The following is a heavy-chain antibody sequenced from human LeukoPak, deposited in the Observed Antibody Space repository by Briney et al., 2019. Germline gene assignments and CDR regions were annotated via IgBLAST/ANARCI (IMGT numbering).Heavy chain of an antibody. CDR3: VRVGYSYGYGDWNHFDY. D-gene: IGHD5-18*01. J-gene: IGHJ4*02. V-gene: IGHV3-66*02. CDR2: IYSGSST. CDR1: GFTVSSNY. Sequence: PGGSLRLSCAASGFTVSSNYMSWVRQAPGKGLEWVSIIYSGSSTCYADSVKGRFTISRDNSKNTLYLQMNSLRAEDTAVYFCVRVGYSYGYGDWNHFDYWGQGTLVTVSS.